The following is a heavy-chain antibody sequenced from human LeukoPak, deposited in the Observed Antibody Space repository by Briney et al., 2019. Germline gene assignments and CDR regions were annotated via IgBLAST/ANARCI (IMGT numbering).Heavy chain of an antibody. J-gene: IGHJ5*02. Sequence: GGSLRLSCAASGFTFSSYAMHWVRQAPGKGLEYVSAISSNGGSTYYANSVKGRFTICRDNSKNTLYLQMGSLRAADMAVYYCARVNARRMVRRVTYNWLDPWGQGTLVTVSS. CDR2: ISSNGGST. V-gene: IGHV3-64*01. CDR1: GFTFSSYA. D-gene: IGHD3-10*01. CDR3: ARVNARRMVRRVTYNWLDP.